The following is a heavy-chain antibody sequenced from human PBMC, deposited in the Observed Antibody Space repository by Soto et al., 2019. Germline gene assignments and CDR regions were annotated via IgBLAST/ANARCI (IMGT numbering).Heavy chain of an antibody. Sequence: PGGSLRLSCAASGFTFSSYAMSWVRQAPGRGLEWVSAVSSSSDNTYYADSVKGRFTISRDNSKNTLYLQMNSLRAEDTAIYYCAKAGYGSDVLWWFGPWGLGTLVTVSS. CDR1: GFTFSSYA. D-gene: IGHD5-12*01. J-gene: IGHJ5*02. CDR3: AKAGYGSDVLWWFGP. CDR2: VSSSSDNT. V-gene: IGHV3-23*01.